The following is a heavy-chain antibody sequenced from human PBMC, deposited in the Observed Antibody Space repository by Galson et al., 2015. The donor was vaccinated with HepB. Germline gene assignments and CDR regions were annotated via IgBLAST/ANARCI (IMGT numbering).Heavy chain of an antibody. V-gene: IGHV4-34*01. J-gene: IGHJ6*02. CDR1: GGSFSGYY. D-gene: IGHD6-19*01. CDR2: INHSGST. Sequence: SETLSLTCAVYGGSFSGYYWSWIRQPPGKGLEWIGEINHSGSTNYNPSLKSRVTISVDTSKNQFSLELSSVTAADTAVYYCARDWEQWLLGYYYYGMDVWGQGTTVTVSS. CDR3: ARDWEQWLLGYYYYGMDV.